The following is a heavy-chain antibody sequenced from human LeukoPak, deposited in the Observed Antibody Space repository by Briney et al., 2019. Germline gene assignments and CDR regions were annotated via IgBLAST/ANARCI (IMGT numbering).Heavy chain of an antibody. J-gene: IGHJ3*02. V-gene: IGHV4-59*01. CDR2: IYYSGST. CDR1: GGSISSYY. D-gene: IGHD1-26*01. CDR3: ARYIVSYPHDAFDI. Sequence: SETLSLTCTVSGGSISSYYWSWIRQPAGKGLEWIGYIYYSGSTSYNPSLKSRVTISVDTSKKQFSLKLSSVTAADTALYYCARYIVSYPHDAFDIWGQGTMVTVSS.